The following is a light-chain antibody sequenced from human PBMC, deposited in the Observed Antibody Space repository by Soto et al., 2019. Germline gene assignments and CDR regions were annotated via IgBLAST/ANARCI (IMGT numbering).Light chain of an antibody. CDR3: QQRSNT. V-gene: IGKV1-9*01. J-gene: IGKJ5*01. CDR2: AAS. CDR1: QGISSY. Sequence: IQLTQSPSSLSASVGDRVTITCRASQGISSYLAWYQQKPGKAPKLLIYAASTLQSGVPSRFSGSGSGTDFTLTISSLQSEDFAVYYCQQRSNTFGQGTRLEIK.